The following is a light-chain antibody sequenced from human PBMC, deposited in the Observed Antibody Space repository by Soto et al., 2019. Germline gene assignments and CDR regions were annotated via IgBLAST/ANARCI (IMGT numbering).Light chain of an antibody. Sequence: QSALTQPASVSGSPGQSITISCTGTSGDVGSYNYVSWYQQHPGKAPKVMIYDVSNRPSGVSNRFSGSKSGNTASLTISGLQAEDEADYYCSSFTSITTLIFGGGTQLTVL. J-gene: IGLJ2*01. CDR3: SSFTSITTLI. V-gene: IGLV2-14*03. CDR2: DVS. CDR1: SGDVGSYNY.